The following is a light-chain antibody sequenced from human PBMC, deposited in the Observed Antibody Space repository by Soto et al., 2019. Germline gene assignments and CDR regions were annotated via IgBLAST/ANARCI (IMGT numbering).Light chain of an antibody. CDR2: DDS. Sequence: YELTQPPSVSVAPGQTATITCGGNNIGGERVHWYQQKPGQAPVLVVYDDSDRPSGIPERFSGSHSGNTATLSISRVAAGDEADYYCQVWDRSGENYVFGTGTKVTVL. CDR1: NIGGER. J-gene: IGLJ1*01. V-gene: IGLV3-21*02. CDR3: QVWDRSGENYV.